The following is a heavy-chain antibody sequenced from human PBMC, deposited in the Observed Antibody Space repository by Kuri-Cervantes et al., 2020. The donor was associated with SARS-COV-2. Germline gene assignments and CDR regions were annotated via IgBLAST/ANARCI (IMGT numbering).Heavy chain of an antibody. CDR2: ISSSSSYI. D-gene: IGHD2-21*01. J-gene: IGHJ4*02. CDR3: AKAIGGAIATGGVDY. CDR1: GFTFSSYA. V-gene: IGHV3-21*04. Sequence: GESLKISCAASGFTFSSYAMSWVRQAPGKGLEWVSSISSSSSYIYYADSVKGRCTISRDNAKNSLYLQMNSLRAEDTAVYYCAKAIGGAIATGGVDYWGQGTLVTVSS.